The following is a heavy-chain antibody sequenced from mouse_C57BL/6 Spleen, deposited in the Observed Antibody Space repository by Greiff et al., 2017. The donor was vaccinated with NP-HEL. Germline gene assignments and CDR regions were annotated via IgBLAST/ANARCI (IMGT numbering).Heavy chain of an antibody. CDR2: IDPSDSET. V-gene: IGHV1-52*01. CDR1: GYTFTSYW. CDR3: ARDYSNSNFDY. D-gene: IGHD2-5*01. Sequence: QVQLQQSGAELVRPGSSVKLSCKASGYTFTSYWMHWVKQRPIQGLEWIGNIDPSDSETHYNQKFKDKATLTVDKSSSTAYMQLSSLTSEDSAVYYCARDYSNSNFDYWGKGTTLTVSS. J-gene: IGHJ2*01.